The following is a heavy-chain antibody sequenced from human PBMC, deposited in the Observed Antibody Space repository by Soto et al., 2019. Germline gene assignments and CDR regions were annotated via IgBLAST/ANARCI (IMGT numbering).Heavy chain of an antibody. D-gene: IGHD2-2*01. CDR2: ILPIFGTA. Sequence: QVQLVQSGAEVKKPGSPVKVSCKASGGTFSSYAISWVRQAPGQGLEWMGGILPIFGTANYARKFQGRVRITADRSTSTAYMELSSLRSEDTAVYYCARASTLTVHCGSVSCPRMDVWGQGTTVTVSS. CDR1: GGTFSSYA. CDR3: ARASTLTVHCGSVSCPRMDV. V-gene: IGHV1-69*06. J-gene: IGHJ6*02.